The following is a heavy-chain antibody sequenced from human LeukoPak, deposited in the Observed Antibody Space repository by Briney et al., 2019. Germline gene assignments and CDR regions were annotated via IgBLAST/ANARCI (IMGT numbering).Heavy chain of an antibody. CDR2: AGGDGRVT. CDR3: AKGISADGYNFERGADY. V-gene: IGHV3-23*01. Sequence: GGSLRLSCAASGFTFATYVMTLVRQAPGKGLEWVSSAGGDGRVTYYADSVKGRFTISRDSSKNTIFLQMNSLRVEDTAVYYCAKGISADGYNFERGADYWGQGAQVIVSS. J-gene: IGHJ4*02. D-gene: IGHD1-1*01. CDR1: GFTFATYV.